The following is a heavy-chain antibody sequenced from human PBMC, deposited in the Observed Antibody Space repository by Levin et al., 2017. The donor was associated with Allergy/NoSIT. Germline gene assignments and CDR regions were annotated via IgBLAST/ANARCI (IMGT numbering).Heavy chain of an antibody. J-gene: IGHJ4*02. V-gene: IGHV3-9*01. CDR3: ASGSGWGGNSSDY. D-gene: IGHD6-19*01. CDR1: GFTFDDYA. Sequence: SLKISCAASGFTFDDYAMHWVRQAPGKGLEWVSGISWNSGSIGYADSVKGRFTISRDNAKNSLYLQMNSLRAEDTALYYCASGSGWGGNSSDYWGQGTLVTVSS. CDR2: ISWNSGSI.